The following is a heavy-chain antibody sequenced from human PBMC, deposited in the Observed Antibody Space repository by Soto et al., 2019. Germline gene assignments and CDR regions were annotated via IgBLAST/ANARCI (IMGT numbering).Heavy chain of an antibody. Sequence: QVQLVQSGAEVKKPGSSVKVSCKASGGTFSSYAISWVRQAPGQGLEWMGGIIPIFGTANYAQKFQGRVTITADESASTAYMELSSLRSEDTAVYYCARDKQRYCSGGSCTIEHWGQGTLVTVSS. J-gene: IGHJ1*01. CDR1: GGTFSSYA. CDR3: ARDKQRYCSGGSCTIEH. V-gene: IGHV1-69*01. D-gene: IGHD2-15*01. CDR2: IIPIFGTA.